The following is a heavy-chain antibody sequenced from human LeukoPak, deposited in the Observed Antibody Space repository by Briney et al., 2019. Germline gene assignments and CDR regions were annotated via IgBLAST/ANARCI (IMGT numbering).Heavy chain of an antibody. V-gene: IGHV5-51*01. CDR1: GYSFTSYW. CDR2: IYPGDSDT. D-gene: IGHD3-10*01. J-gene: IGHJ4*02. CDR3: ARHSDYYGSGLGFDY. Sequence: GESLKISCKGSGYSFTSYWIGWARQMPWKGLEWMGIIYPGDSDTRYSPSFQGQVTISADKSISTAYLQWSSLKASDTAMYYCARHSDYYGSGLGFDYWGQGTLVTVSS.